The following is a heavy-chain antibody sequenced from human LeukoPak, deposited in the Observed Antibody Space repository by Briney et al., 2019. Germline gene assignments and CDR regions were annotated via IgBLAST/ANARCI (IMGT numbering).Heavy chain of an antibody. CDR1: GFTFSSYA. Sequence: GGSLRLSCAASGFTFSSYAMSWVRQAPGKGLGWVASLNLDGSDKYYVDSVKGRFTISRDNAKNSLYLQMDSLRVEDTAVYHCAKGKRYPDYWGQGTLVTVSS. D-gene: IGHD1-1*01. V-gene: IGHV3-7*03. CDR3: AKGKRYPDY. J-gene: IGHJ4*02. CDR2: LNLDGSDK.